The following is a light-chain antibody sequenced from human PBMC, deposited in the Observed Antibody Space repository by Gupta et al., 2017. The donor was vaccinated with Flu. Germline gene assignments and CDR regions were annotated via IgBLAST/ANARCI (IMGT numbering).Light chain of an antibody. V-gene: IGLV1-47*01. Sequence: SVLTQPPSASGTPGQRVTISCSGSSSNIGSSDVYWYQQFPGAAPKLLIDNNDQQPSGFPDRFSGSKSGTSASLAISGRRAEDEADYSCATWDYSLSCRVFGTGTKVTVL. CDR2: NND. CDR1: SSNIGSSD. J-gene: IGLJ1*01. CDR3: ATWDYSLSCRV.